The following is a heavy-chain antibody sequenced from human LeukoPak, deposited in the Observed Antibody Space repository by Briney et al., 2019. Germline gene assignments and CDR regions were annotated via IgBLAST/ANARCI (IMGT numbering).Heavy chain of an antibody. CDR2: INAGNGNT. D-gene: IGHD2-15*01. V-gene: IGHV1-3*01. Sequence: ASVKVSCKASGYTFTSYAMHWVRQAPGQRLEWMGWINAGNGNTKYSQKFQGRVTITRDTSASTAYMELSSLRSEDTAVYYCARLKGYCGGGSCYRLQYYFDYWGQGTLVTVSS. CDR3: ARLKGYCGGGSCYRLQYYFDY. J-gene: IGHJ4*02. CDR1: GYTFTSYA.